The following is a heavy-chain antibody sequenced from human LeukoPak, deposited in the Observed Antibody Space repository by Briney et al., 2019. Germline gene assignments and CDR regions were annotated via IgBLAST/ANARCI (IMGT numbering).Heavy chain of an antibody. V-gene: IGHV1-18*01. J-gene: IGHJ4*02. CDR1: GYTFTSYG. D-gene: IGHD5-18*01. CDR2: ISTYNGDT. CDR3: ARGSSYGFSMGY. Sequence: ASVKVSCKASGYTFTSYGISWVRQAPGQGLEWMGWISTYNGDTNYAQKLQGRVAMTTDTSTTTAYMELRSLRSDDSAVYYCARGSSYGFSMGYWGQGTLVTVSS.